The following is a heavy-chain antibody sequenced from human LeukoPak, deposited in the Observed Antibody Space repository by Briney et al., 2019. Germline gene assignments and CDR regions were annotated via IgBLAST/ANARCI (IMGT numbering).Heavy chain of an antibody. CDR1: GFTFSSYA. D-gene: IGHD3-22*01. CDR2: ISASGSST. J-gene: IGHJ3*02. CDR3: AKDSVYYYDSSGWAFDI. Sequence: GGSLRLSCAASGFTFSSYAMNWVRQAPGKGLELVSVISASGSSTYYADSVKGRFTISRDNSKNTLYLQMNSLRAEDTAIYYCAKDSVYYYDSSGWAFDIWGQKTTVTVSS. V-gene: IGHV3-23*01.